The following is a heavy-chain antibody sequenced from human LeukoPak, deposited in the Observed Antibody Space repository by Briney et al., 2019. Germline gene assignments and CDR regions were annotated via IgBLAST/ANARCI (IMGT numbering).Heavy chain of an antibody. D-gene: IGHD3-9*01. Sequence: GGSLSLSCAASGFTFSSYAMSWVRQAPGKGLEWVSAISGSGGSTYYADSVKGRFTISRDNSKNTLYLQMNSLRAEDTAVYYCATSHPPRYYDILTGYFDYWGQGTLVTVSS. CDR2: ISGSGGST. CDR3: ATSHPPRYYDILTGYFDY. V-gene: IGHV3-23*01. J-gene: IGHJ4*02. CDR1: GFTFSSYA.